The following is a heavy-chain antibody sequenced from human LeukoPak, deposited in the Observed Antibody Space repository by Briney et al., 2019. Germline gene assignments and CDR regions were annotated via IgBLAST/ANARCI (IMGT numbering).Heavy chain of an antibody. CDR1: GGSISSYY. CDR2: IYYSGST. V-gene: IGHV4-59*08. J-gene: IGHJ4*02. CDR3: ARHSSGVFTY. Sequence: SETLSLTCTVSGGSISSYYWRWIRQPPGRGLEWIGYIYYSGSTNYTPSLKSRVTISVDTSKNQFSLKLSSVTAADTAVYYCARHSSGVFTYWGQGTLVTVSS. D-gene: IGHD7-27*01.